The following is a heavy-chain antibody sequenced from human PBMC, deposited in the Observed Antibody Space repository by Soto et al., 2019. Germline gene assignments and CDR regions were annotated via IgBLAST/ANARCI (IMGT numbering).Heavy chain of an antibody. J-gene: IGHJ5*01. V-gene: IGHV1-18*01. D-gene: IGHD3-10*01. Sequence: QVQLVQSGPEVKKPGASVKVSCRTSGYTFSNYGITWVRQAPGQGLEWMGWISGYNVNTNYAQKVRGRVYMTTDTSTSAAYMELRSLKSDDTAVYYCARDPMVRGVPHPPDSWGQGTLVTVSS. CDR1: GYTFSNYG. CDR3: ARDPMVRGVPHPPDS. CDR2: ISGYNVNT.